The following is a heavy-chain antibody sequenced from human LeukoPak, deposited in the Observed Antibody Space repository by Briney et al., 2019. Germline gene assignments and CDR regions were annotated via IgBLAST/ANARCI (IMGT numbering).Heavy chain of an antibody. Sequence: SETLSLTCTVSGGSISSYYWSWIRQPAGKGLEWIGSIYTSGSTKCNLSLKSRVIMSVETSKRQFSLKLSSVTAADTAVYYCARDPPTYYYDSSGYYYVDYFDYWGQGTLVTVSS. D-gene: IGHD3-22*01. J-gene: IGHJ4*02. CDR3: ARDPPTYYYDSSGYYYVDYFDY. V-gene: IGHV4-4*07. CDR2: IYTSGST. CDR1: GGSISSYY.